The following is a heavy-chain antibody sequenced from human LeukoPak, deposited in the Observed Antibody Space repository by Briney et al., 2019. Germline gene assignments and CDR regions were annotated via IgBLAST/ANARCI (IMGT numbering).Heavy chain of an antibody. V-gene: IGHV3-30-3*01. CDR1: GFTFSSYA. D-gene: IGHD3-22*01. J-gene: IGHJ3*02. Sequence: GGSLRLSCAASGFTFSSYAMHWVRQAPGKGLEWVAVISYDGSNKYYADSVKGRFTISRDNSKNTLYLQMNSLRAEDTAVYYCAREFADSSGYYHHDAFDIWGQGTKVTVSS. CDR2: ISYDGSNK. CDR3: AREFADSSGYYHHDAFDI.